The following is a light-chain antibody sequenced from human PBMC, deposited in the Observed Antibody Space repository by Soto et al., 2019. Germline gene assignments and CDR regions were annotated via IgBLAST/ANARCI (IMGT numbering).Light chain of an antibody. Sequence: DIQLTQSPSFLSASVGDRVTITCRASQGISSYLAWYQQKPGKAPKLLIYAASTLQSGVPSRFSGSGSGTEFTLTISSLQPEDFATYYCQQPNSYPYTFGQGTKLEIK. V-gene: IGKV1-9*01. CDR2: AAS. CDR3: QQPNSYPYT. J-gene: IGKJ2*01. CDR1: QGISSY.